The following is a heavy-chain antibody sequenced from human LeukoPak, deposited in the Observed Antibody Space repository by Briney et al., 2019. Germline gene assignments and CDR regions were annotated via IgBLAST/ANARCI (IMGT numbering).Heavy chain of an antibody. V-gene: IGHV1-69*05. J-gene: IGHJ4*02. CDR2: IIPIFGTA. CDR1: GGTFSSYA. CDR3: ARASADMPWLGPE. D-gene: IGHD6-19*01. Sequence: SVKVSCKASGGTFSSYAISWVRQAPGQGLEWMGGIIPIFGTANYAQKFQGRVTITTDESTSTAYTELSSLRSEDTAVYYCARASADMPWLGPEWGQGTLVTVSS.